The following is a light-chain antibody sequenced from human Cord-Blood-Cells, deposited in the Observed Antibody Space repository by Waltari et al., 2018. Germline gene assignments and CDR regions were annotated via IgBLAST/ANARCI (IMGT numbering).Light chain of an antibody. V-gene: IGLV2-14*01. CDR3: SSYTSSSLYV. CDR1: SSDVGGYNY. CDR2: DVS. J-gene: IGLJ1*01. Sequence: QSALTQPASVSGSPGQSITISCTGTSSDVGGYNYVSWYQQHPGKAPKRMIYDVSKRPSGVSNRFSGSKSGNTASLTISGLQAEDEADYYCSSYTSSSLYVFGTGTKVTVL.